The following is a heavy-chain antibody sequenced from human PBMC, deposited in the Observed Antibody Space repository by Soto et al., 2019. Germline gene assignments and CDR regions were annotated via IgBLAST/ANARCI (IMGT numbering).Heavy chain of an antibody. CDR2: INAGNGNT. CDR1: GYTFTSYA. J-gene: IGHJ6*02. Sequence: GASVKVSCKASGYTFTSYAMHWVRQAPGQRHEWMGWINAGNGNTKYSQKFQGRVTITRDTSASTAYMELSSLRSEDTAVYYCARLQLERHYYYYGMDVWGQGTTVTVSS. V-gene: IGHV1-3*01. CDR3: ARLQLERHYYYYGMDV. D-gene: IGHD1-1*01.